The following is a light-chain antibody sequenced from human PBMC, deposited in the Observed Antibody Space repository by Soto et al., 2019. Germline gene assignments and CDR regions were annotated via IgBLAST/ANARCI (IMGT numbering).Light chain of an antibody. CDR2: AAS. CDR1: QNIGTN. J-gene: IGKJ2*01. CDR3: EQYNFWRT. V-gene: IGKV3-15*01. Sequence: EVVMTQSPATLSVSPGERATVFCKASQNIGTNLAWYQQRPGQAPRLLIYAASTRATAVPARSRGSGSETEFSLTVRSVRSEDFAVSSCEQYNFWRTFGQGTKLDIK.